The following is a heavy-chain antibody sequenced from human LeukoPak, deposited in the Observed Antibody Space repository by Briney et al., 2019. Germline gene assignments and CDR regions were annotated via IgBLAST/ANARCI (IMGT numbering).Heavy chain of an antibody. CDR3: AKEERCEYYDILTGYCNYYYYYMDV. CDR1: GGSISSYY. J-gene: IGHJ6*03. D-gene: IGHD3-9*01. CDR2: IYNSVST. Sequence: SETLSLTCTLSGGSISSYYWSWVRQPPGKGMEWIGSIYNSVSTNINPSLKSRVTISVDPSKDQFSLKLSSVTAADTAVYYCAKEERCEYYDILTGYCNYYYYYMDVWGKGTTVTISS. V-gene: IGHV4-59*01.